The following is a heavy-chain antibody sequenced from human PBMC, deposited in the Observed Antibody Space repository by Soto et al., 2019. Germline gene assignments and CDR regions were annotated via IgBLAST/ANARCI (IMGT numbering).Heavy chain of an antibody. CDR3: ARISRDGYNYLDY. Sequence: QVTLKESGPVLVKPTETLTLTCTDSGFSLSNAKMGVTWIRQPPGESLEWLAHIFSNDEKSYSTPLKSRLTLSKDTSKSQWVLTMTNMDPVDTATDYCARISRDGYNYLDYWGQGTLVTVSS. CDR2: IFSNDEK. J-gene: IGHJ4*02. CDR1: GFSLSNAKMG. V-gene: IGHV2-26*01. D-gene: IGHD5-12*01.